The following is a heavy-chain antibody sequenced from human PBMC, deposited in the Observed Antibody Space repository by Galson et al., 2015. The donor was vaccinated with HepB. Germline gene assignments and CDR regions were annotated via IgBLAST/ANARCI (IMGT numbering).Heavy chain of an antibody. Sequence: SLRLSCAASGFTFSSYPMHWVRQAPGKGLEYVSAISSNGGSIYYADSVNGRFTISRDNAKNLLYLQMNSLRDEDTAVYYCARDNVAVAGTGWFDPWGQGTLVTVSS. J-gene: IGHJ5*02. CDR3: ARDNVAVAGTGWFDP. CDR1: GFTFSSYP. CDR2: ISSNGGSI. D-gene: IGHD6-19*01. V-gene: IGHV3-64*04.